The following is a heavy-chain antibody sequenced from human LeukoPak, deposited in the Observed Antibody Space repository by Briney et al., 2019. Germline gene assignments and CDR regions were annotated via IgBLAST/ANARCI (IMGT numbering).Heavy chain of an antibody. J-gene: IGHJ2*01. CDR3: ARGGGRWYFDL. Sequence: PSETLSLTCTVSGGSISSYYWSWIRQPPGKGLEWIGYIYYSGSTNYNPSLKSRVTISVDTSKNQFSLKLSSVTAADTAVYYCARGGGRWYFDLWGRGTLVTVSS. V-gene: IGHV4-59*01. CDR2: IYYSGST. CDR1: GGSISSYY.